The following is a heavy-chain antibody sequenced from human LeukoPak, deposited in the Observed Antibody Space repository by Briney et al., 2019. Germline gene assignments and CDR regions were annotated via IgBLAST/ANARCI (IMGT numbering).Heavy chain of an antibody. CDR1: GFTFSGYA. D-gene: IGHD1-1*01. CDR3: AKRGESGTCRYFEY. J-gene: IGHJ4*02. Sequence: GGSLRLSCAASGFTFSGYAMHWVRQAPGKGLEWVALISYDGSNKYHADSVKGRFTISRDNSKNTLYLQMDSLRGDDTAVYYCAKRGESGTCRYFEYWGQGTLVTVSS. CDR2: ISYDGSNK. V-gene: IGHV3-30*18.